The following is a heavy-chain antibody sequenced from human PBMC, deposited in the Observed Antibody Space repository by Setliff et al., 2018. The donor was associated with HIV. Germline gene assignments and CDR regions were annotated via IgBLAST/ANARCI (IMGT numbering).Heavy chain of an antibody. Sequence: ASVKVSCKAYEYKFNNYYYHWVRQAPGQGLEWMAIMNPSDGEANYAQKFQGRLTVNRDRSTTTVHMELSSLTSDDTAVYFCAGIGWYDNYFDSWGQGSLVTVSS. J-gene: IGHJ1*01. CDR1: EYKFNNYY. CDR2: MNPSDGEA. D-gene: IGHD3-3*01. V-gene: IGHV1-46*02. CDR3: AGIGWYDNYFDS.